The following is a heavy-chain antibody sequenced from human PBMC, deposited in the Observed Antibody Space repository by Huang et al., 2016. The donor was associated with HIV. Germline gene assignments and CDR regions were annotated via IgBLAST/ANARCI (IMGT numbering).Heavy chain of an antibody. CDR3: AKPYSGSSNQVFDY. V-gene: IGHV3-23*01. CDR2: ISASGDTK. D-gene: IGHD1-26*01. J-gene: IGHJ4*02. CDR1: GFTFNIYA. Sequence: EVRLLESGGRLVQSGESLRLSCAASGFTFNIYAMSWVRQAPGKGLEWVAGISASGDTKNYPDSVKGRFTISRDNSSSILYLQMNSLGVEATAMYYCAKPYSGSSNQVFDYWGQGTLVTVSS.